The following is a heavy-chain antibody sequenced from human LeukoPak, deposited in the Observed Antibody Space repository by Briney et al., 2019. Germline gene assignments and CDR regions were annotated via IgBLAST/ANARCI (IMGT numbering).Heavy chain of an antibody. D-gene: IGHD3-3*01. V-gene: IGHV1-18*01. CDR3: ARGEGFLDF. Sequence: GASVKVSCKASGYTFTTYSISWVRQAPGQGLEWMGWISAHSGNKQYAQKLQGRLTMTTDTSTTTAYMELRSLRSDDTAFYYCARGEGFLDFWGQGTLVTVSS. J-gene: IGHJ4*02. CDR1: GYTFTTYS. CDR2: ISAHSGNK.